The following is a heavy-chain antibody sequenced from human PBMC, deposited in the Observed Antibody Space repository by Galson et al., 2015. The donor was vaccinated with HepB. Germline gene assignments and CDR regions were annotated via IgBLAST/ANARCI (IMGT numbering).Heavy chain of an antibody. J-gene: IGHJ1*01. V-gene: IGHV3-9*01. D-gene: IGHD6-19*01. CDR3: ASGGIYSSGWYSNFQH. CDR2: ISWNSGSI. Sequence: SLRLSCAASGFTFDDYAMHWVRQAPGKGLEWVSGISWNSGSIGYADSVKGRFTISRDNAKNSLYLQMNSLRAEDTALYYCASGGIYSSGWYSNFQHWGQGTLVTVSS. CDR1: GFTFDDYA.